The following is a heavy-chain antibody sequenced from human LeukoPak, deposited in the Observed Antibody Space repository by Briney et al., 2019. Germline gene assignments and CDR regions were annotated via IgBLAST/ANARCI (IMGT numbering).Heavy chain of an antibody. D-gene: IGHD3-22*01. CDR3: ARAAYYYDGSGYYLGD. Sequence: ASVKVSCKASGYTFTDYYMHWVRQAPGQGLEWMGRINPNSGGTNYAQKFQARVTMTRDTSISTAYMELSRLRSDDTALYYCARAAYYYDGSGYYLGDWGQGTLVPVSS. V-gene: IGHV1-2*06. CDR2: INPNSGGT. J-gene: IGHJ4*02. CDR1: GYTFTDYY.